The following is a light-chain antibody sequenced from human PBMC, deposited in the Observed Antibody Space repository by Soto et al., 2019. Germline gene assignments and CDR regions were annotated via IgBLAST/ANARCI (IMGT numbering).Light chain of an antibody. V-gene: IGKV1-27*01. CDR2: AAS. Sequence: DIQMTQSPASLSASVGDRVTITCRASQGIIDYVAWYQQKPGQAPNLLIYAASTLRSGVPPRFSGSGAGTDFTLTISSLQPEDVAPYYCQKYDSAPQTFGPGTRVEI. CDR3: QKYDSAPQT. CDR1: QGIIDY. J-gene: IGKJ1*01.